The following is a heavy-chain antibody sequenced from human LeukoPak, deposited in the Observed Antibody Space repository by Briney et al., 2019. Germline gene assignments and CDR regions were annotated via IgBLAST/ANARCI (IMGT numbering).Heavy chain of an antibody. V-gene: IGHV1-69*05. CDR3: ARAAADYYYYMDV. CDR1: GGTFSSYA. J-gene: IGHJ6*03. D-gene: IGHD6-25*01. Sequence: ASVKVSCTASGGTFSSYAISWVRQAPGQGLEWIGGIIPIFGTANYEQKFQGRVTITTDESTSTAYMELSSLRSEDTAVYYCARAAADYYYYMDVWGKGTTVTVSS. CDR2: IIPIFGTA.